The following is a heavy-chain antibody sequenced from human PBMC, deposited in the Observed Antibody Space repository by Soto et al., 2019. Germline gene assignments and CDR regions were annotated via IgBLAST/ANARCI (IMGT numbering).Heavy chain of an antibody. D-gene: IGHD3-22*01. V-gene: IGHV4-30-2*01. CDR2: IYHSGST. J-gene: IGHJ3*02. CDR1: GGSISSGGYS. Sequence: PSETLSLTCAVSGGSISSGGYSWSWIRQPPGKGLEWIGYIYHSGSTYYNPSLKSRVTISVDRSKNQFSLKLSSVTAADTAVYYCARLLYYYDSSGYSPGGFDIWGQGTMVTVSS. CDR3: ARLLYYYDSSGYSPGGFDI.